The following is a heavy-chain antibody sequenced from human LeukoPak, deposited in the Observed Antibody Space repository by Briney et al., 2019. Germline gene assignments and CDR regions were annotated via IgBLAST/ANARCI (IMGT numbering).Heavy chain of an antibody. CDR3: ARAVSIAAAGLNWFDP. D-gene: IGHD6-13*01. Sequence: SQTLSLTCTVSGGSISSGSYYWSWIRQPAGKGLEWIGRIYTSGSTNYNPSLKSRVTISVDTSKNQFSLKLSSVTAADTAVYYCARAVSIAAAGLNWFDPWGQGTLVTVSS. CDR2: IYTSGST. CDR1: GGSISSGSYY. J-gene: IGHJ5*02. V-gene: IGHV4-61*02.